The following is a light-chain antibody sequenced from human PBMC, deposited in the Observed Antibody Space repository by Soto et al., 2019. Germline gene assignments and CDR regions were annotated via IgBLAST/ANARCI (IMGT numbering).Light chain of an antibody. CDR2: GAS. CDR1: QSVSSNY. CDR3: QQYGTSLFT. Sequence: EIVLTQSPGTLSLSPGERATLSCRASQSVSSNYLAWYQQKPGQAPRLLIYGASSRATGIPDRFSGSGSGTDFTLIISRLEPEDFAVYYCQQYGTSLFTFGPGTTVDIK. V-gene: IGKV3-20*01. J-gene: IGKJ3*01.